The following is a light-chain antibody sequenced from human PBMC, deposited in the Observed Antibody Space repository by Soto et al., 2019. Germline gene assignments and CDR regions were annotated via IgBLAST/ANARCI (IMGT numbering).Light chain of an antibody. CDR2: GAS. V-gene: IGKV3-20*01. CDR3: KQNSSLQPWT. CDR1: QSVRSSY. J-gene: IGKJ1*01. Sequence: EIVLTQSPGTLSLSPGERATLSCRASQSVRSSYLAWYQKKPGQAPRLLIYGASSRATGIPDRFSGSGSGINFTLTISRLERVGMGRNDCKQNSSLQPWTIRQVTKVKMK.